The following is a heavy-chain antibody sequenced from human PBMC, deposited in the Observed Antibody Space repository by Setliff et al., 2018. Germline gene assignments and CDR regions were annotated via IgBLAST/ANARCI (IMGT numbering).Heavy chain of an antibody. J-gene: IGHJ5*02. CDR2: INHTEST. V-gene: IGHV4-34*01. CDR3: ARGYCNSVGCFFAGWFDP. CDR1: GGSFSGYY. Sequence: PSETLSLTCAVYGGSFSGYYWSWIRQPPGKGLEWIGEINHTESTNYSPSLKSRVTISVDTSKNQFSLKLSSVTAADTAVYYCARGYCNSVGCFFAGWFDPWGQGTLVTVSS. D-gene: IGHD2-2*01.